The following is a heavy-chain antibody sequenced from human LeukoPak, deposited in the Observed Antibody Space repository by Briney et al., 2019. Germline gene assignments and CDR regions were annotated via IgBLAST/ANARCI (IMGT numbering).Heavy chain of an antibody. CDR2: IYYSGST. V-gene: IGHV4-61*08. Sequence: SETLSLTCSVSGGSVSSGGYYWSWIRQPPGKGLEWIGYIYYSGSTNYNPSLKSRVTISVDTSKNQFSLKLSSVTAADTAVYYCARTDYYGSGSYFFQHWGQGTLVTVSS. CDR3: ARTDYYGSGSYFFQH. CDR1: GGSVSSGGYY. D-gene: IGHD3-10*01. J-gene: IGHJ1*01.